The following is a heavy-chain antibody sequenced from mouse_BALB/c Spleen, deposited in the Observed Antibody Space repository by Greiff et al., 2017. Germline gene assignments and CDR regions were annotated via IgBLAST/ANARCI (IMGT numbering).Heavy chain of an antibody. V-gene: IGHV14-4*02. CDR2: IDPENGDT. CDR3: NAGSSLFAD. J-gene: IGHJ3*01. CDR1: GFNIKDYY. Sequence: EVQLQQSGAELVRSGASVKLSCTASGFNIKDYYMHWVKQRPEHGLEWIGWIDPENGDTEYAPKFQGKATMTADTSSNTAYLQLSSLTSEDTAVYYCNAGSSLFADWGPGTLVTGSA. D-gene: IGHD1-1*01.